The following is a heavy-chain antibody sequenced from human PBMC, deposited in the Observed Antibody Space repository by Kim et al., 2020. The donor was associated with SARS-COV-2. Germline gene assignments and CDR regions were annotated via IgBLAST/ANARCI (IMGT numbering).Heavy chain of an antibody. Sequence: SETLSLTCAVYGGSFSGYYWSWIRQPPGKGLEWIGEINHSGSTNYNPSLKSRVTISVDTSKNQFSLKLSSVTAADTAVYYCARIVAIFGVVSYGMDVWGQGTTVTVSS. CDR1: GGSFSGYY. J-gene: IGHJ6*02. CDR3: ARIVAIFGVVSYGMDV. D-gene: IGHD3-3*01. V-gene: IGHV4-34*01. CDR2: INHSGST.